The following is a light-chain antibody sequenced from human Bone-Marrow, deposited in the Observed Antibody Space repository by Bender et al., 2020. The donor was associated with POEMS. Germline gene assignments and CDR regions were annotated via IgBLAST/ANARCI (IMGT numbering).Light chain of an antibody. J-gene: IGLJ2*01. V-gene: IGLV2-11*01. CDR2: DVT. CDR1: SSDVGDYDY. CDR3: TSFSTKNPLV. Sequence: QSALTQPRSVSGSPGQSVTISCTGTSSDVGDYDYVSWYQQHPGKAPKLMIFDVTKRPSGVPDRFSGSKSGDTASLTISGLQADDEADYYCTSFSTKNPLVFGGGTTLTVL.